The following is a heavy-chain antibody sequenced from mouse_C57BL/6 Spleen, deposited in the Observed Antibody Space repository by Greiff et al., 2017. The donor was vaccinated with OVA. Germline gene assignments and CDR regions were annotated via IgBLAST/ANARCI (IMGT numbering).Heavy chain of an antibody. CDR1: GYSITSGYY. Sequence: EVQLQESGPGLVKPSQSLSLTCSVTGYSITSGYYWNWIRQFPGNKLEWMGYISYAGSNNSNPSLKNRISITRDTSKNQFFLKLNSVTTEDTATYYCARGEAVVPYYAMDYWGQGTSVTVSS. J-gene: IGHJ4*01. V-gene: IGHV3-6*01. D-gene: IGHD1-1*01. CDR2: ISYAGSN. CDR3: ARGEAVVPYYAMDY.